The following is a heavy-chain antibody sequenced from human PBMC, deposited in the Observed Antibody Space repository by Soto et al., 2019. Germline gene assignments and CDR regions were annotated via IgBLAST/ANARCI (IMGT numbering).Heavy chain of an antibody. J-gene: IGHJ4*02. CDR2: IYYSGST. Sequence: PSETLSLTCTVSGGSISSYYWSWSRQPPGKGLEWIGYIYYSGSTNYNPSLKSRVTISVDTSKNQFSLKLSSVTAADTAVYYCARSEYSGYVGYWGQGTLVTVSS. V-gene: IGHV4-59*08. CDR1: GGSISSYY. CDR3: ARSEYSGYVGY. D-gene: IGHD5-12*01.